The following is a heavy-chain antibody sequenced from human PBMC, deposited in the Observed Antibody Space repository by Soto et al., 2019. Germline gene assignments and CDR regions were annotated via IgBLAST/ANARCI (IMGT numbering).Heavy chain of an antibody. CDR3: ARAGFITSWLGILATGFDGVESDY. Sequence: QVQLVQSVAEVKKTGASVEVSCKASGYTFISYGISWVRQATGQVLDWMGWISAHSCKTNYAQKFQGRVHNTTDTSTSTAYTELRSLRSDDTAVYYCARAGFITSWLGILATGFDGVESDYWGQGTLVTVSS. V-gene: IGHV1-18*01. D-gene: IGHD6-13*01. J-gene: IGHJ4*02. CDR1: GYTFISYG. CDR2: ISAHSCKT.